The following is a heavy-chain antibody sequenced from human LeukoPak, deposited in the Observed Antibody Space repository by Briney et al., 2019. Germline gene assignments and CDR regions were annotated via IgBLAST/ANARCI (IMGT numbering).Heavy chain of an antibody. J-gene: IGHJ4*02. CDR1: GFTVSSNS. CDR2: IYSGGST. CDR3: AIEKSASVDY. Sequence: SGGSLRLSCAASGFTVSSNSMTWVRQAPGKGLEWVSVIYSGGSTSYADSVKGRFTISGDNSKNTLYLQMNSLRVEDTAVYYCAIEKSASVDYWGRGTLVTVSS. V-gene: IGHV3-66*01.